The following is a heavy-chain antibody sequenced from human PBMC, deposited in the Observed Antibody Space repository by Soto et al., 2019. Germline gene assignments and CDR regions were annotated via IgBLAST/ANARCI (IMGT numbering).Heavy chain of an antibody. V-gene: IGHV1-18*01. CDR3: ARVSEKRWLDFDGFDI. J-gene: IGHJ3*02. CDR2: ISPYNGNT. Sequence: QVQLVQSGPEVKKPGASVTVSCKASGHTFSTYGINWVRQAPGQGLEWMGWISPYNGNTNYAQKFQGRATMTTDTSTSTAYMELRSLKSDDTSGHDCARVSEKRWLDFDGFDIWGEGTIVTVSS. D-gene: IGHD6-19*01. CDR1: GHTFSTYG.